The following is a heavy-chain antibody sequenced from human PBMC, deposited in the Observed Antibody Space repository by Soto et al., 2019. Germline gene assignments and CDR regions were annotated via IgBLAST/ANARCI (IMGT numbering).Heavy chain of an antibody. CDR1: GYTFTSYG. CDR3: ARDLKKAAAKNWFDP. Sequence: ASVKVSCKASGYTFTSYGISWVRQAPGQGLEWMGWISAYNGNTNYAQKLQGRVTMTTDTSTSTAYVELRSLRSDDTAVYYCARDLKKAAAKNWFDPWGQGTLVTVSS. V-gene: IGHV1-18*01. CDR2: ISAYNGNT. J-gene: IGHJ5*02. D-gene: IGHD6-13*01.